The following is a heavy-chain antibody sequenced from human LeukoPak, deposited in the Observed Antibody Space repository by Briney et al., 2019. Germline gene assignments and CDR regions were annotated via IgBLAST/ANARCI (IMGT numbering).Heavy chain of an antibody. CDR1: GYTLTELS. CDR3: ATPSDYYDSSGYLL. J-gene: IGHJ4*02. CDR2: FDPEDGET. Sequence: GASVKVSCKVSGYTLTELSVHWVRQAPGKGLEWMGGFDPEDGETIYAQKFQGRVTMTEDTSTDTAYMELSSLRSEDTAVYYCATPSDYYDSSGYLLWGQGTLVTVSS. D-gene: IGHD3-22*01. V-gene: IGHV1-24*01.